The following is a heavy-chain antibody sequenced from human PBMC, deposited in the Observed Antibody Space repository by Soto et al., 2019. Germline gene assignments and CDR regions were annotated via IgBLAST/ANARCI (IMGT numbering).Heavy chain of an antibody. CDR1: GFTFSSYE. CDR3: ARGFWSGYYPPGY. V-gene: IGHV3-48*03. J-gene: IGHJ4*01. CDR2: ISSSGSTI. Sequence: GGSLRLSCAASGFTFSSYEMNWVRQAPGKGLEWVSYISSSGSTIYYADSVKGRFTISRDNAKNSLYLQMNSLRSEDTAVYYCARGFWSGYYPPGYWGQGTLVTVSS. D-gene: IGHD3-3*01.